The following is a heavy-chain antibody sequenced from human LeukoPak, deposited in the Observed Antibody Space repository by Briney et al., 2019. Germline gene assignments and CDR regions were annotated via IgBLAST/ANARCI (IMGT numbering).Heavy chain of an antibody. Sequence: ASVKVSCKASGYTFTGYYMHWVRQAPRQGLEWMGWINPNSGGTNYAQKFQGRVTMTRDTSISTAYMELSRLRSDDTAVYHCARGAAAGTVGWFDPWGQGTLVTVSS. D-gene: IGHD6-13*01. V-gene: IGHV1-2*02. CDR1: GYTFTGYY. J-gene: IGHJ5*02. CDR3: ARGAAAGTVGWFDP. CDR2: INPNSGGT.